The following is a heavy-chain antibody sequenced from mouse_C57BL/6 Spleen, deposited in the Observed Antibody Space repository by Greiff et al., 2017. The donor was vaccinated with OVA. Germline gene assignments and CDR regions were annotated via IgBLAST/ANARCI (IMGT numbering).Heavy chain of an antibody. CDR2: IDPENGDT. D-gene: IGHD1-1*01. CDR1: GFNIKDDY. V-gene: IGHV14-4*01. Sequence: EVQLQQSGAELVRPGASVKLSCTASGFNIKDDYMHWVKQRPEQGLEWIGWIDPENGDTEYASKFQGKATITADTSSNTAYLQLSSLTSEDTAVYYCTTGGTTVVAPYYYAMDYWGQGTSVTVSS. CDR3: TTGGTTVVAPYYYAMDY. J-gene: IGHJ4*01.